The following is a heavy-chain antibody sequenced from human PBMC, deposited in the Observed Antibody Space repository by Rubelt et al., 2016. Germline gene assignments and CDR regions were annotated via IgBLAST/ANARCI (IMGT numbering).Heavy chain of an antibody. D-gene: IGHD3-10*01. CDR3: ARVGDYYGSGSYYEAFDI. Sequence: QVQLQESGPGLVEPSQTLSLTCTVSGDSVKSDVYYWSWIRQPPGKGLEWIGKINHSGSTNYNPSLKSRGTISLDTSKNQFSLKLSSVTAADTAVYYCARVGDYYGSGSYYEAFDIWGQGTMVTVSS. J-gene: IGHJ3*02. CDR2: INHSGST. V-gene: IGHV4-30-4*08. CDR1: GDSVKSDVYY.